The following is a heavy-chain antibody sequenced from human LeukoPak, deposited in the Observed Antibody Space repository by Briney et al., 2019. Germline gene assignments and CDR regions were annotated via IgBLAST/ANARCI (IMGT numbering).Heavy chain of an antibody. CDR1: GYTFTSYG. J-gene: IGHJ5*02. CDR2: INPSGGTT. D-gene: IGHD3-3*01. CDR3: ARDRNTVLGVVIYWFDT. Sequence: ASVKVSCKASGYTFTSYGISWVRQAPGQGLEWMGIINPSGGTTIYAPKFQGRVTMTTDTSTSTVYMELSSLRSEDTAVYYCARDRNTVLGVVIYWFDTWGQGTLVTVSS. V-gene: IGHV1-46*01.